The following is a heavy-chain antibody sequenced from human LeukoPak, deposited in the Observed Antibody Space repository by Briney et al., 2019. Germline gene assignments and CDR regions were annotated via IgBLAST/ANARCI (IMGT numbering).Heavy chain of an antibody. V-gene: IGHV1-69*01. CDR3: ARVGGSLAGSFDY. D-gene: IGHD6-19*01. Sequence: ASVKVSCKASGGTFSSYAISWVRQAPGQGLEWMGGIIPIFGTANYAQKFQGSVTITADESTSTAYMELSSLRSEDTAVYYCARVGGSLAGSFDYWGQGTLVTVSS. J-gene: IGHJ4*02. CDR2: IIPIFGTA. CDR1: GGTFSSYA.